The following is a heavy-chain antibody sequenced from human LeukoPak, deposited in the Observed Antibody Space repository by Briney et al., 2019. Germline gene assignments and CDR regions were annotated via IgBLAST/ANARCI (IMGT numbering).Heavy chain of an antibody. Sequence: PGGSLRLSCAASGFTVSNNYMSWVRQAPGKGLEWVAVISKDGGDKYYPGSVRGRFTISRDNSKNTIYLQMDSLRAEDTAIYYCARDYWWNYDYWGQGTLVTVSS. CDR1: GFTVSNNY. CDR2: ISKDGGDK. CDR3: ARDYWWNYDY. J-gene: IGHJ4*02. V-gene: IGHV3-30-3*01. D-gene: IGHD1-7*01.